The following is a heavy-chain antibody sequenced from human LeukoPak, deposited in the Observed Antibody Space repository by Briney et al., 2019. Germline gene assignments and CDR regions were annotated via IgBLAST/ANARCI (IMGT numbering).Heavy chain of an antibody. J-gene: IGHJ3*02. Sequence: ASVKVSCKASGYTFTSYYMHWVRQAPGQGLEWMGIINPSGGSTSYAQKFQGRVTMTRDTSISTAYMELSSLRSEDTAVYYCARGQTQIRAFDIWGQGTMVTVSS. CDR2: INPSGGST. V-gene: IGHV1-46*01. D-gene: IGHD3-16*01. CDR1: GYTFTSYY. CDR3: ARGQTQIRAFDI.